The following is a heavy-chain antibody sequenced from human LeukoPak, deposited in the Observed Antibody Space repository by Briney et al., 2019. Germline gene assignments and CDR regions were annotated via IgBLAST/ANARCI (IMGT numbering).Heavy chain of an antibody. Sequence: ASVKVSCKASGYTFTGYYIHWVRQAPGQGLEWMGWITPNSGGTNYAQKFQGRVTMTRDTSISTAHMELSRLRSDDTAVYYCARALRRDIAAAGLKYYYYYYMDVWGKGTTVTVSS. CDR1: GYTFTGYY. CDR3: ARALRRDIAAAGLKYYYYYYMDV. D-gene: IGHD6-13*01. CDR2: ITPNSGGT. J-gene: IGHJ6*03. V-gene: IGHV1-2*02.